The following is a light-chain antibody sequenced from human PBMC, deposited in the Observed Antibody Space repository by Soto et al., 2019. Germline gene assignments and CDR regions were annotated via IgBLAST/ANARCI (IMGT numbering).Light chain of an antibody. V-gene: IGLV2-14*01. CDR1: SSDVGGYNY. Sequence: QSALTQPASVSGSPGQSITISCTGTSSDVGGYNYVSWYQQHPGKAPKLMIYEVSNRPSEVSNRFSGSKSGNTASLTISGLQAEDEADYYCSSYTSSSTPYFFGTGTKLTVL. J-gene: IGLJ1*01. CDR2: EVS. CDR3: SSYTSSSTPYF.